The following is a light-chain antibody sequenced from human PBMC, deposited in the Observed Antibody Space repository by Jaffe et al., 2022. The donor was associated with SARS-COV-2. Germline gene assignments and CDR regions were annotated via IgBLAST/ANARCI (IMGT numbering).Light chain of an antibody. V-gene: IGKV3-15*01. J-gene: IGKJ1*01. CDR1: QSVSRN. CDR3: QQYNNWPRT. Sequence: EIVMTQSPATLSVSPGGGATLSCRASQSVSRNLAWYQQKPGQAPRLLIYGASTRATGIPARFSGSGSGTEFTLTISSLQSEDFAVYYCQQYNNWPRTFGQGTKVEIK. CDR2: GAS.